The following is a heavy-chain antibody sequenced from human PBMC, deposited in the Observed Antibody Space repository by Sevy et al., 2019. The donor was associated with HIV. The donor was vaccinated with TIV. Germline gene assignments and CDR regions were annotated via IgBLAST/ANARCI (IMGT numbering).Heavy chain of an antibody. D-gene: IGHD6-19*01. J-gene: IGHJ4*02. V-gene: IGHV5-51*01. CDR1: GYSFTSSW. Sequence: GESLKISCKASGYSFTSSWIGWVRQMPGKGLEWMGIIYTTDSEARYSPFFEGQVTISVDKSISTAYLQWSSLKASDTAMYYCARRGASGGWYHFDYWGQGTLVTVSS. CDR2: IYTTDSEA. CDR3: ARRGASGGWYHFDY.